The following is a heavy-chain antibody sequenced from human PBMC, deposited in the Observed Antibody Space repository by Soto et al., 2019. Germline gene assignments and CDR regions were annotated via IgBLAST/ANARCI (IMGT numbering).Heavy chain of an antibody. V-gene: IGHV4-59*01. CDR1: GGSISSYY. CDR2: IYYSGST. Sequence: PSETLSLTCTVSGGSISSYYWSWIRQPPGKGLEWIGYIYYSGSTNYNPSLKSRVTISVDTSKNQFSLKLSSVTAADTAVYYCARAAREITMVRGVNYYYYYYMDVWGKGTTVTSP. J-gene: IGHJ6*03. D-gene: IGHD3-10*01. CDR3: ARAAREITMVRGVNYYYYYYMDV.